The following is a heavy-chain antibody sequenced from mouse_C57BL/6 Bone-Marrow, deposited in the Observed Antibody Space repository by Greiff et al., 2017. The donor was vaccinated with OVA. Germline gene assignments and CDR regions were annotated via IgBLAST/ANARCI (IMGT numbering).Heavy chain of an antibody. J-gene: IGHJ4*01. CDR1: GYSITSDY. D-gene: IGHD2-1*01. V-gene: IGHV3-8*01. CDR2: ISYSGST. CDR3: ARCRPRYGNFAMDY. Sequence: EVQLQQSGPGLAKPSQTLSLTCSVTGYSITSDYWNWIRKFPGNKLEYMGYISYSGSTSYNPSLKSRISITPDTSKNQYNLQWNSVTTEDTATYYCARCRPRYGNFAMDYWGQGTSVTVSS.